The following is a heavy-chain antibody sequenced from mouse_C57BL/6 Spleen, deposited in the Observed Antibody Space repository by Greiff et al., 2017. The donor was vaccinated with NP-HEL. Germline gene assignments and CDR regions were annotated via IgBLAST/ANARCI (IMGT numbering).Heavy chain of an antibody. CDR1: GYSFTGYY. D-gene: IGHD1-1*01. V-gene: IGHV1-42*01. Sequence: VQLQQSGPELVKPGASVKISCKASGYSFTGYYMNWVKQSPEKSLEWIGEINPSTGGTTYNQKFKAKATLTVDKSSSTAYMQLKSLTSEDSAVYYCARGDYGSSYAMDYWGQGTSVTVSS. CDR2: INPSTGGT. J-gene: IGHJ4*01. CDR3: ARGDYGSSYAMDY.